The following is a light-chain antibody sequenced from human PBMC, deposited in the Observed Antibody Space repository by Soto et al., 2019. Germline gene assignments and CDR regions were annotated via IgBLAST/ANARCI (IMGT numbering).Light chain of an antibody. CDR1: QRVSSSY. V-gene: IGKV3-20*01. CDR2: GAS. J-gene: IGKJ1*01. CDR3: QQYGSSPPWT. Sequence: IVLTQSPDTLSLSPGVRATLSCRASQRVSSSYLAWYQQKPGQAPRLFIYGASSRATGIPDRFSGSGSGTDFTLTISRLEPEDFAVYYCQQYGSSPPWTFGQGTKVEIK.